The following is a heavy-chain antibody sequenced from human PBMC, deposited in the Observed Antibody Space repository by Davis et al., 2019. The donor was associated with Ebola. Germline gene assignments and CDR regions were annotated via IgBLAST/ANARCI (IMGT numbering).Heavy chain of an antibody. D-gene: IGHD2-21*02. CDR3: ARGGGGDLYIDD. Sequence: AASVKVSCKASGYTFTSYGISWVRQAPGQGLEWMGWINPYSGNTNYAQKLQGRVTMTTDTSTSTAYMEMRSLRSDDTAVYYCARGGGGDLYIDDWGQGALVIVSS. CDR2: INPYSGNT. V-gene: IGHV1-18*04. J-gene: IGHJ4*02. CDR1: GYTFTSYG.